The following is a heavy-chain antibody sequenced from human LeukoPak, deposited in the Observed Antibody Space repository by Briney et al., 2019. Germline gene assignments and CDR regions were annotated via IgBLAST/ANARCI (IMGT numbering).Heavy chain of an antibody. V-gene: IGHV4-59*08. CDR1: GGSLSSYY. CDR2: IYYSGST. CDR3: ARYAKANFDY. D-gene: IGHD2-2*01. Sequence: SETLSLTCTVSGGSLSSYYWSWIRQPPGKGLEWIGYIYYSGSTNYNPSLKSRVTISVDTSKNQFSLKLSSVTAADTAVYYCARYAKANFDYWGQGTLVTVSS. J-gene: IGHJ4*02.